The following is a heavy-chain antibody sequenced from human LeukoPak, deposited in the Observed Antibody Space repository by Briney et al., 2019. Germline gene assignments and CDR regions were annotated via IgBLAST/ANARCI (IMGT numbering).Heavy chain of an antibody. CDR3: ARVLYDSMVQ. CDR1: GFTFSTSW. V-gene: IGHV3-7*01. Sequence: GGSLRLSCAASGFTFSTSWMAWVRQAPGKGLEWVANMKQDGSERYYVDSVKGRFTISRDNAKNSLYLQMNSLRAEDTAVYYCARVLYDSMVQWGQGTLVTVSS. CDR2: MKQDGSER. J-gene: IGHJ4*02. D-gene: IGHD3-22*01.